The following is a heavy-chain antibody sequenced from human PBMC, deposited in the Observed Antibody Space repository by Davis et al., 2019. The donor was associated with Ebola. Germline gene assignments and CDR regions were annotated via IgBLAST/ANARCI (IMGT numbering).Heavy chain of an antibody. CDR3: ARHDSSGYPPYFDY. V-gene: IGHV3-7*03. CDR2: IKQDGSEK. D-gene: IGHD3-22*01. CDR1: GFTFSSYW. Sequence: GESLKISCAASGFTFSSYWMSWVRQAPGKGLEWVANIKQDGSEKYYMDSVKGRFTISRDNAKNSLYLQMNSLRAEDTAVYYCARHDSSGYPPYFDYWGQGTLVTVSS. J-gene: IGHJ4*02.